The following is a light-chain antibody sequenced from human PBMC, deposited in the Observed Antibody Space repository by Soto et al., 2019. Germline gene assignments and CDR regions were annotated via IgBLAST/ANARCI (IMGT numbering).Light chain of an antibody. CDR2: GSS. J-gene: IGKJ1*01. CDR1: QSFSSN. V-gene: IGKV3-15*01. CDR3: QQYNNWPRT. Sequence: EIVMTQSPATLSVSPGERGSLACRSSQSFSSNLAWYQQKPGQAPSLLIYGSSTRATGIPARFSGSGSGTEFTLTISSLQSEDFAVYYCQQYNNWPRTFGQGTKVDIK.